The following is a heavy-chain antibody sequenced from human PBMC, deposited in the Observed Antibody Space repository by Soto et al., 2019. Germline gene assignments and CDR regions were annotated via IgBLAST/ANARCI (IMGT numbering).Heavy chain of an antibody. V-gene: IGHV3-15*01. CDR2: IKSKTDGGTA. CDR1: GFTFSNAW. D-gene: IGHD7-27*01. CDR3: TSENLNWGSFDY. J-gene: IGHJ4*02. Sequence: GGSLRLSCAASGFTFSNAWMSWVRQAPGKGLEWVGRIKSKTDGGTADYAAPVKGRFTISRDDSKNTLYLQMNSLKTEDSAVYYCTSENLNWGSFDYWGQGTLVTVSS.